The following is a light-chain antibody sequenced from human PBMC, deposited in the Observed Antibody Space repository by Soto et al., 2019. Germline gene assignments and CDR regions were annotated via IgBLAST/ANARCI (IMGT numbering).Light chain of an antibody. CDR1: SSDVGGYNY. V-gene: IGLV2-11*01. Sequence: QSALTQPRSVSGSPGQSVTISCTGTSSDVGGYNYVSWYQQHPGKAPKLIFYDVSKRPSGVPDRFSGSKSDNTASLIISGLQAEDEADYYCCSFAGSYTWVFGGGTKVTVL. J-gene: IGLJ3*02. CDR2: DVS. CDR3: CSFAGSYTWV.